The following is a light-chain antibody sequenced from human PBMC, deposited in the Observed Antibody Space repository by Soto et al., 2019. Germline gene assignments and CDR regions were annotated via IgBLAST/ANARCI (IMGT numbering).Light chain of an antibody. J-gene: IGLJ3*02. V-gene: IGLV2-14*01. CDR3: GSFTTTNTWV. CDR2: EVT. CDR1: SSDVGSYDF. Sequence: QSALTQPTSVSGSPGQSITISCTGTSSDVGSYDFVSWFQQHPGKAPKLMIYEVTNRPSGVSYRFSGSKSGNTASLTISGLQAEDEADYYCGSFTTTNTWVFGGGTKLTVL.